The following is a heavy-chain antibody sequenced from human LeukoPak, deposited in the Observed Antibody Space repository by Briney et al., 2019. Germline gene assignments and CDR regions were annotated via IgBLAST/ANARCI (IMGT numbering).Heavy chain of an antibody. CDR2: INWNGGST. J-gene: IGHJ6*03. CDR1: GFTFDDYG. Sequence: GGSLRLSCAASGFTFDDYGMSWVRQAPGKGLEWVSGINWNGGSTGYADSVKGRFTISRDNAKNSLYLQMNSLRAEDTALYYCARDGLPWIRLWSFGVSGYYYYYMDVWGKGTTVTVSS. V-gene: IGHV3-20*04. D-gene: IGHD5-18*01. CDR3: ARDGLPWIRLWSFGVSGYYYYYMDV.